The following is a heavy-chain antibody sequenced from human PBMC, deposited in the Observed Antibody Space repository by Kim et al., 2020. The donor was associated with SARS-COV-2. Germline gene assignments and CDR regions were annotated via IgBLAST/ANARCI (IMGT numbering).Heavy chain of an antibody. J-gene: IGHJ4*02. CDR1: GFTFSSYG. V-gene: IGHV3-30*18. Sequence: GGSLRLSCAASGFTFSSYGMHWVRQAPGKGLEWVAVISYDGSNKYYADSVKGRFTISRDNSKNTLYLQMNSLRAEDTAVYYCAKAPTMIVVVISDFDYWGQGPLVTVSS. D-gene: IGHD3-22*01. CDR2: ISYDGSNK. CDR3: AKAPTMIVVVISDFDY.